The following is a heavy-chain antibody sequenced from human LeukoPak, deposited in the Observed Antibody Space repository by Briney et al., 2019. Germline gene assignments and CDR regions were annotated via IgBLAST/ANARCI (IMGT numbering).Heavy chain of an antibody. CDR2: IYYSGST. CDR1: GGSISSYY. CDR3: ASQGYSYES. V-gene: IGHV4-59*01. D-gene: IGHD5-18*01. Sequence: SETLSLTCTVPGGSISSYYWSWIRQPPGKGLEWIGYIYYSGSTNYNPSLKSRATISVDTSKNQFSLKLSSVTAADTAVYYCASQGYSYESWGQGTLVTVSS. J-gene: IGHJ4*02.